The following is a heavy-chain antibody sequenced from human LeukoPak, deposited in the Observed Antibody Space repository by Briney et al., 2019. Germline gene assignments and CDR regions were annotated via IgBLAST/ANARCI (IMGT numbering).Heavy chain of an antibody. V-gene: IGHV3-48*03. J-gene: IGHJ4*02. D-gene: IGHD3-10*01. CDR2: MSSSGRTI. CDR1: GFTLTNYE. Sequence: GGSLRLSCAASGFTLTNYEMNWVRQAPGKGLEWVSYMSSSGRTIYYADSVKGRFSIPRDNAKNSLYLQMNSLRAEDTAVYYCARDDGSGTYYNPFDYWGQGTLVTVSS. CDR3: ARDDGSGTYYNPFDY.